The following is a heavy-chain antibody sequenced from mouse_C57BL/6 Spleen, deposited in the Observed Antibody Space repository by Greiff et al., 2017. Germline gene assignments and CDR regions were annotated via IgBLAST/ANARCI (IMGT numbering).Heavy chain of an antibody. J-gene: IGHJ2*01. CDR2: IYPRDGST. V-gene: IGHV1-85*01. CDR3: ARSPTIVTSYYFDY. D-gene: IGHD2-5*01. Sequence: QVQLKESGPELVKPGASVKLSCKASGYTFTSYDINWVKQRPGQGLEWIGWIYPRDGSTKYNEKFKGKATLTVDTSSSTAYMELHSLTSEDSAVYFCARSPTIVTSYYFDYWGQGTTLTVSS. CDR1: GYTFTSYD.